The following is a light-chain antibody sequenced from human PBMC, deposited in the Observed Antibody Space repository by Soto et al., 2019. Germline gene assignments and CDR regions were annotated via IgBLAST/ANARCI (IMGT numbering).Light chain of an antibody. J-gene: IGKJ2*01. CDR1: QSISSW. Sequence: DLQMTQSPSTLSASVGDRVTITCRASQSISSWLAWYQQKPGKAPKLLIYKASSLESGVPSRFSGSGSGTEFTLTISSLQPDDFATYYCQQYKVFGTFGQGTKLEIK. V-gene: IGKV1-5*03. CDR3: QQYKVFGT. CDR2: KAS.